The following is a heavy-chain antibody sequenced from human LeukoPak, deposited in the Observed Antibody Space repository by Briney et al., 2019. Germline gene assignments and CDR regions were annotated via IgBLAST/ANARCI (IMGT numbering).Heavy chain of an antibody. CDR1: GFTFSSYE. V-gene: IGHV3-48*03. D-gene: IGHD2-2*01. CDR3: ARVVPAAPFDY. J-gene: IGHJ4*02. Sequence: GSLRLSCAASGFTFSSYEMNWVRQAPGKGLEWVSYISSSDSTIYYADSVKGRFTISRDNAKNSLYLQMNSLRAEDTAVYYCARVVPAAPFDYWGQGTLVTVSS. CDR2: ISSSDSTI.